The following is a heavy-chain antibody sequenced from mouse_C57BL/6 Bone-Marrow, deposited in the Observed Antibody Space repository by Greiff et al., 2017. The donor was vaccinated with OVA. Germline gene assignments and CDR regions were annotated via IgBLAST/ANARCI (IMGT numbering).Heavy chain of an antibody. CDR2: IYPYNDGT. CDR1: GYTFTSYV. V-gene: IGHV1-14*01. Sequence: EVQGVESGPELVKPGASVKMSCKASGYTFTSYVMHWVKQKPGQGLEWIGYIYPYNDGTKYNEKFKGKATLTSDKSSSTAYMELSSLTSEDSAVYYCARSGYYGSSFWYFDVWGTGTTVTVSS. CDR3: ARSGYYGSSFWYFDV. D-gene: IGHD1-1*01. J-gene: IGHJ1*03.